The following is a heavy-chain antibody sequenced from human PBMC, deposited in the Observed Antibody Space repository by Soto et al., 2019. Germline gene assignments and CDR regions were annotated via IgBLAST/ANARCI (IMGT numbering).Heavy chain of an antibody. CDR1: GFTFSNYA. CDR3: SNPDQLAVDGRSDAFDA. Sequence: EVQLLESGGGLVQPGGSLRLSCAASGFTFSNYAMSWVRQAPGKGLEWVSAIVGSGGNIYYADSVKGRFTISIENSKNTLYLQMHSLRVEDTAVYYCSNPDQLAVDGRSDAFDAWGQGTMVTVSS. V-gene: IGHV3-23*01. D-gene: IGHD6-19*01. CDR2: IVGSGGNI. J-gene: IGHJ3*01.